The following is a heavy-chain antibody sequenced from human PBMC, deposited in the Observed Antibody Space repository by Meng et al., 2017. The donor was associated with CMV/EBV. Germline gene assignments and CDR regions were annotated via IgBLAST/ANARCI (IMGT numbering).Heavy chain of an antibody. J-gene: IGHJ4*02. CDR1: GYTFTSYY. D-gene: IGHD5-18*01. V-gene: IGHV1-46*01. Sequence: QVRSLQAGAEARKPGASVKVSCTASGYTFTSYYMHWVRQAPGQGLEWMGIINPRGGSTSYTQKFQGRVTMTRDTSTSTVYMELSSLRSEDTAVYYCARDKIQLWPTVGYFDYWGQGTLVTVSS. CDR2: INPRGGST. CDR3: ARDKIQLWPTVGYFDY.